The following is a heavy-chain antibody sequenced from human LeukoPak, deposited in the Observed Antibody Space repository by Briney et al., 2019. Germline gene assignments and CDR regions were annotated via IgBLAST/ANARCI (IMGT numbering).Heavy chain of an antibody. V-gene: IGHV3-9*01. CDR1: GFTFDDYA. D-gene: IGHD3-10*01. J-gene: IGHJ5*02. CDR2: ISWNSGSI. CDR3: AKGAAYGSGRNLLNWFDP. Sequence: GGSLRLSCAASGFTFDDYAMHWVRQAPGKGLEWDSGISWNSGSIGYADSVKGRFTISRDNAKNSLYLQMNSLRAEDTALYYCAKGAAYGSGRNLLNWFDPWGQGTLVTVSS.